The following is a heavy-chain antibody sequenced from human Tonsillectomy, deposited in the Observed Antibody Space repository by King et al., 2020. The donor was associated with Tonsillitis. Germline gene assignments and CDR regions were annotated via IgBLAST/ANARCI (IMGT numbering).Heavy chain of an antibody. J-gene: IGHJ4*02. V-gene: IGHV1-2*02. CDR1: GYTFTGYY. D-gene: IGHD2-15*01. Sequence: VQLVESGAEVRKPGASVKVSCKASGYTFTGYYIHWVRQAPRQGLEWMGWINPDSGGTNYAQKFQGRVTMTRDTSISTAYMELSSLRSDDTAVYYCARARTPYCSVVSGYIQDYWGRGTLVTVSS. CDR2: INPDSGGT. CDR3: ARARTPYCSVVSGYIQDY.